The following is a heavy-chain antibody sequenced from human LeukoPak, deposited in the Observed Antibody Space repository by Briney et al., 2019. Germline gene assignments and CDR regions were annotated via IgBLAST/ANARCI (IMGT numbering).Heavy chain of an antibody. CDR1: GYTFTSYY. V-gene: IGHV1-46*01. CDR3: ARILTLGDCSSTSCYTHYYGMDV. J-gene: IGHJ6*02. CDR2: INPSGGST. Sequence: ASVKVSCKASGYTFTSYYMHWVRQAPGQGLEWMRIINPSGGSTSYAQKFQGRVTMTRDTSTSTVYMELSSLRSEDTAVYYCARILTLGDCSSTSCYTHYYGMDVWGQGTTVTVSS. D-gene: IGHD2-2*02.